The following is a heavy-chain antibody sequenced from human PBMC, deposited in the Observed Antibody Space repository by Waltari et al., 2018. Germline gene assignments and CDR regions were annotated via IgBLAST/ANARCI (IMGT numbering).Heavy chain of an antibody. V-gene: IGHV3-9*01. CDR3: AKANSDFWSGSPRQANAFEI. CDR1: GFTFDDYA. J-gene: IGHJ3*02. CDR2: ISWTSGSI. D-gene: IGHD3-3*01. Sequence: EVQLVESGGGLVQPGRSLRLSCAASGFTFDDYAMHWVRQAPGKGLGWVSGISWTSGSIGYADSVKGRFTISRDNAKNSLYLQMNSRRAEDTALYYCAKANSDFWSGSPRQANAFEIWGQGTMVTVSS.